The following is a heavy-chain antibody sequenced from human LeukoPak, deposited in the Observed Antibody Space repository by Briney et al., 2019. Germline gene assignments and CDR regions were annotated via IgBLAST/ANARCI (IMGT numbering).Heavy chain of an antibody. CDR2: ISYDGSNK. D-gene: IGHD4-17*01. V-gene: IGHV3-30*18. J-gene: IGHJ4*02. Sequence: PGGSLRLSCAASGFTFSSYGMHWVRQAPGKGLEWVAVISYDGSNKYYADSVKGRFTISRDNSKNTLYLQMNSLRAEDTAVYYCAKPTVTWEYHFDYWGQGTLVTVSS. CDR3: AKPTVTWEYHFDY. CDR1: GFTFSSYG.